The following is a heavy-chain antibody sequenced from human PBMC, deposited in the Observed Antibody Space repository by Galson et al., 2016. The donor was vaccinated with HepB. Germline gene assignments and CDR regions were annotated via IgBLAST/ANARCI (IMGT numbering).Heavy chain of an antibody. CDR2: VNPTGGTT. J-gene: IGHJ4*02. V-gene: IGHV3-23*01. CDR3: AKALMGRETAASFDY. CDR1: GFTFSNYV. D-gene: IGHD2-15*01. Sequence: SLRLSCAVSGFTFSNYVITWVRQAPGKGLEWVSGVNPTGGTTYYADAVKGRFIIYSDNSKNTLFLQMSSLRADDTAVYYCAKALMGRETAASFDYWGQGALVTVSS.